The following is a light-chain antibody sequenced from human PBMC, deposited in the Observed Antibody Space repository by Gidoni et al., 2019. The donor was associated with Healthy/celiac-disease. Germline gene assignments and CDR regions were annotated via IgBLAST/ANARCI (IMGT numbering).Light chain of an antibody. J-gene: IGKJ3*01. V-gene: IGKV1-33*01. CDR1: QDISNY. Sequence: DIQMTQSPSSLSASAGDRVTITCQARQDISNYLNWYQQKPGKAPKLLIYDASNLETGVPSRFSGSGSGTDFTFTISSLQPEDIATYYCQQYDALFTFGPGTKVDIK. CDR3: QQYDALFT. CDR2: DAS.